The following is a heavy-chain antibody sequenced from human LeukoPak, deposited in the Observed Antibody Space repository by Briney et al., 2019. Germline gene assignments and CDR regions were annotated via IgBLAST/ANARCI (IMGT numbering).Heavy chain of an antibody. CDR2: IYYSGST. Sequence: PSETLSLTCTVSGGSISSYCWSWLRQPPGKGLEWFGYIYYSGSTNYNPSRKSRVTISVDTSKNQFSLKLSSVTAADTAVYYCARGGDYYGSGSYYAFDPGGQGTLVTVSS. D-gene: IGHD3-10*01. V-gene: IGHV4-59*01. J-gene: IGHJ5*02. CDR3: ARGGDYYGSGSYYAFDP. CDR1: GGSISSYC.